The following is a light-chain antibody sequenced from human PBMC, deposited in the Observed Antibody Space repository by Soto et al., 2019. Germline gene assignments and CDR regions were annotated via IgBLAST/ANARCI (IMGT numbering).Light chain of an antibody. CDR2: WAS. CDR1: QSVLSSSNNKNF. CDR3: QQYYSTLS. V-gene: IGKV4-1*01. Sequence: DIVMTQSPDSLAVSLGERATINCKSSQSVLSSSNNKNFLTWYQQKPGQPPKLLISWASTRESGVPDRFSGSGSGTEFTLTISSLQAEDVAVYYCQQYYSTLSFGQGTKVDIK. J-gene: IGKJ1*01.